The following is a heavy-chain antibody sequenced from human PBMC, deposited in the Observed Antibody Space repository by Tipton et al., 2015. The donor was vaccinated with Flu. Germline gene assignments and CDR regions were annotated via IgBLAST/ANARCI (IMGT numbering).Heavy chain of an antibody. CDR1: GCSISSGYY. CDR2: IYHSGRT. Sequence: TLSLTCVVSGCSISSGYYWGWVRQPPGKGPEWIGTIYHSGRTYYNPSLKRRVTIAVDTSKNQFSLKLSSVTAADTAVYYCARHTGDSVRGIIDYWGQGTLVTVSS. D-gene: IGHD3-10*02. V-gene: IGHV4-38-2*01. CDR3: ARHTGDSVRGIIDY. J-gene: IGHJ4*02.